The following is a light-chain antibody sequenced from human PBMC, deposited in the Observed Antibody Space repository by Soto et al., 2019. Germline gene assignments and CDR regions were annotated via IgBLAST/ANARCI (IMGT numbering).Light chain of an antibody. CDR2: DAS. Sequence: DIQMTQSLSTLSASVGDRVTITCRASQSMISWLAWYQQKPGKAPKLLIYDASSLESGVPSRFSGSGSGTEFTLTISSLQPDDFATYYCQQYNSYSLTFGGGTKVDI. CDR1: QSMISW. J-gene: IGKJ4*01. CDR3: QQYNSYSLT. V-gene: IGKV1-5*01.